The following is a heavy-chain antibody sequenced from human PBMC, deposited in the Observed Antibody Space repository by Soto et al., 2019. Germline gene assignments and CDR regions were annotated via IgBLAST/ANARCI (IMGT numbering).Heavy chain of an antibody. CDR2: IYYNGNI. D-gene: IGHD2-2*03. V-gene: IGHV4-59*01. CDR1: GDSISPYY. Sequence: QVQLQESGPRLVSPSETLSLTCTVSGDSISPYYWSWIRQPPGKGLEWVGYIYYNGNIKYNPALESRVTMSADTSKNQFSLKVRSVTPADTAVYYCAKYRRTEADGYSLAYWGQGALVLVSS. CDR3: AKYRRTEADGYSLAY. J-gene: IGHJ4*02.